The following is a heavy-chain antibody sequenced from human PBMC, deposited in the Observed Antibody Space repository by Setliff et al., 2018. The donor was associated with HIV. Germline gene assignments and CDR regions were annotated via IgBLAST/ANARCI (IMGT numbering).Heavy chain of an antibody. CDR2: IYTSGST. CDR3: ARGEYYFDC. Sequence: SETLSLTCTVSGGSISSGIYYWSWIRQPAGKGLEWIGRIYTSGSTNYNPSLKSRVTISVDTSKNQFSLKLSSVTAADTAVYYCARGEYYFDCWGQGTLVTVSS. J-gene: IGHJ4*02. CDR1: GGSISSGIYY. V-gene: IGHV4-61*02.